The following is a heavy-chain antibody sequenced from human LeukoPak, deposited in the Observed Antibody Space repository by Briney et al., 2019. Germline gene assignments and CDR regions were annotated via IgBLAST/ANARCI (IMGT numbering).Heavy chain of an antibody. J-gene: IGHJ4*02. CDR1: GFTFGDYA. V-gene: IGHV3-49*04. CDR2: IRSKAYGGAT. D-gene: IGHD3-9*01. CDR3: TRAPDERYFDWLPLLDY. Sequence: TGRSLRLSCTASGFTFGDYAMSWVRQAPGKGLEWVAFIRSKAYGGATEYAASVKGRFTISRDGSKSITYLQMNSLKTEDTAVYYCTRAPDERYFDWLPLLDYWGQGTLVTVSS.